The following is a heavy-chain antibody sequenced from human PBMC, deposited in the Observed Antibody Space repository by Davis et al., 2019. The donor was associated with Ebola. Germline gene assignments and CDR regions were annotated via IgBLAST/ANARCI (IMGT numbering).Heavy chain of an antibody. J-gene: IGHJ6*04. CDR1: GFTFSSYA. Sequence: GGSLRLSCAASGFTFSSYAMHWVRQAPGKGLEWVAVISYAGSNKYYADSVKGRFTISRDNSKNTLYLQMNSLRAEDTAVYYCARPNHRGISYYGMDVWGKGTTVTVSS. CDR3: ARPNHRGISYYGMDV. D-gene: IGHD3-10*01. CDR2: ISYAGSNK. V-gene: IGHV3-30-3*01.